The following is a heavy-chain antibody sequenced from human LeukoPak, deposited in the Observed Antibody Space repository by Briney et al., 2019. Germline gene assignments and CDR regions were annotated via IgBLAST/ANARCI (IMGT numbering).Heavy chain of an antibody. Sequence: PSETLSITCAVSGGSISSSLYYWAWIRQPPGQGLEWIGSIFYTGDTYYNPSFTSRITISVDTSKNQFSLKLRSVTAADTAVYYCARRLAGTVDYWGPGTLGTVSS. J-gene: IGHJ4*02. V-gene: IGHV4-39*01. D-gene: IGHD6-19*01. CDR1: GGSISSSLYY. CDR2: IFYTGDT. CDR3: ARRLAGTVDY.